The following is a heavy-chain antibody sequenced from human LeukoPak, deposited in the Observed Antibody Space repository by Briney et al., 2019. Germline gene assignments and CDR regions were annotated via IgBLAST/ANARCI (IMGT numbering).Heavy chain of an antibody. CDR1: GYTFTSYY. D-gene: IGHD1-26*01. CDR3: ARDRWSIVGATYNFDY. Sequence: GASVKVSCKASGYTFTSYYMHWVRQAPGQGLEWMGIINPSGGSTSYAQKSQGRVTMTRDTSTSTVYMELSSLRSEDTAVYYCARDRWSIVGATYNFDYWGQGTLVTVSS. V-gene: IGHV1-46*01. J-gene: IGHJ4*02. CDR2: INPSGGST.